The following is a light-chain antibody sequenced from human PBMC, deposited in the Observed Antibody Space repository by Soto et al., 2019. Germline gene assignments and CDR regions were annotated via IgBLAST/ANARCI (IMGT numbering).Light chain of an antibody. CDR3: SSYTTSYFYV. CDR1: GRDIGAYDY. CDR2: GVK. J-gene: IGLJ1*01. V-gene: IGLV2-14*01. Sequence: QSVLPQPASVSGSPGQSITISCTGSGRDIGAYDYVSWYQQHPGKAPKLLIYGVKNRPSGVSYRFSASKSAFTASLTISGLQAEDEAHYYCSSYTTSYFYVFGPGTKVTVL.